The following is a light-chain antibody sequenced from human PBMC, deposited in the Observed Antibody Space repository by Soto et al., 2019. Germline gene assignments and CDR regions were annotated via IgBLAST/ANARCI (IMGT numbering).Light chain of an antibody. J-gene: IGKJ5*01. CDR1: QRLTTRY. CDR2: GAS. CDR3: QQYGTSPT. Sequence: PWERATLSCRASQRLTTRYLAWYQQKPGQAPRLLIYGASSWATGIPDRFSGSGSGTDFTLTISRLEPEDFAVYYCQQYGTSPTFGQGTRLEIK. V-gene: IGKV3-20*01.